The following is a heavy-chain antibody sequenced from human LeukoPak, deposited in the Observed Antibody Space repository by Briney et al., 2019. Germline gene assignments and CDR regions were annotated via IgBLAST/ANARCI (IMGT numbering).Heavy chain of an antibody. Sequence: ASVKVSCKASGFPFTDFYIHWVRQAPGQGLEWMGEINLKTGGTKYVQNLQGRVTMTRDTSITTAYMELSRLTSDDTAMYYCARGSASESHDYTFDYWGQGALVTVSS. CDR1: GFPFTDFY. CDR3: ARGSASESHDYTFDY. J-gene: IGHJ4*02. D-gene: IGHD4-11*01. CDR2: INLKTGGT. V-gene: IGHV1-2*02.